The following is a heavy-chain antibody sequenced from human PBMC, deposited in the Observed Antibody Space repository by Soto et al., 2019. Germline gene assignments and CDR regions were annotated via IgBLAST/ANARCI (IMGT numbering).Heavy chain of an antibody. D-gene: IGHD2-2*01. CDR3: TRRGCSTTGCYFN. CDR2: INGDGSSI. Sequence: EVRLVESGGDLVQPGGSLRLSCAASGFPFSSYWMHWVRQAPGKRLVWVSRINGDGSSITYADSVKGRFTISRDNAKNTLYLQMNSLRAEDAAVYYCTRRGCSTTGCYFNWGRGTLVTVSS. V-gene: IGHV3-74*03. CDR1: GFPFSSYW. J-gene: IGHJ4*02.